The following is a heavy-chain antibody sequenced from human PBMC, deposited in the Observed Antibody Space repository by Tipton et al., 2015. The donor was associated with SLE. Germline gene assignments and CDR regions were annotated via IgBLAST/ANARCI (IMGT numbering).Heavy chain of an antibody. CDR1: GGSISCYY. D-gene: IGHD2-2*01. CDR3: ARGYCSPTRYAFDI. V-gene: IGHV4-4*07. Sequence: TLSLTCTVSGGSISCYYWSWIRQPAGKGLDWIGRIYTSGSTNYNPSLKSRVTMSVDTSKNQFSLKLSSVTAADTAVYYCARGYCSPTRYAFDIWGQGTMVTVSS. CDR2: IYTSGST. J-gene: IGHJ3*02.